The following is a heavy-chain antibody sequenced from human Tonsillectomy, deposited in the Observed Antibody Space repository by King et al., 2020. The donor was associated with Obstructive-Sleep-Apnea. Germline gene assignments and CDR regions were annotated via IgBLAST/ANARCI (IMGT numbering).Heavy chain of an antibody. CDR3: ARDPGYSGYDAGPVAY. D-gene: IGHD5-12*01. V-gene: IGHV3-66*01. CDR2: IYSGGST. CDR1: GFTVSSNY. Sequence: VQLVQSGGGLVQPGGSLRLSCAASGFTVSSNYMSWVRQAPGKGLEWVSVIYSGGSTYYADSVKGRFTISRDNSKNTLYLQMNSLRAEDTAVYYCARDPGYSGYDAGPVAYWGQGTLVTVSS. J-gene: IGHJ4*02.